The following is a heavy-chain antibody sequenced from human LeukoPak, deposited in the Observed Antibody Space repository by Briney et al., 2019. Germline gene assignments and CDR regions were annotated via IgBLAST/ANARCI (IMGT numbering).Heavy chain of an antibody. J-gene: IGHJ1*01. Sequence: SETLSLTCSVSGDSITTDYWSWIRQPPGKGLEWIGYIYRLGNTDYNPSLKSRVTISVDTSKDQLSLNLSSVTAADTAVYYCAGRGQRYFRDWGQGTLVTVSS. CDR3: AGRGQRYFRD. V-gene: IGHV4-4*08. CDR1: GDSITTDY. CDR2: IYRLGNT.